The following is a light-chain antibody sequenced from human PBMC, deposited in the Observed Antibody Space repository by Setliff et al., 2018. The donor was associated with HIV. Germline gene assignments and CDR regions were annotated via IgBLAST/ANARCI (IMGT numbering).Light chain of an antibody. CDR3: ASHRDTNTLEV. J-gene: IGLJ1*01. CDR2: SVT. V-gene: IGLV2-14*03. Sequence: QSALAQPASVSGSPGQSITISCSGTNSDIGSHDYVSWYQQHPGKAPKLIIFSVTYRPSGVSDRFSGSKSGNTDSLTISGLQPEDEADYYCASHRDTNTLEVFGTGTKVTVL. CDR1: NSDIGSHDY.